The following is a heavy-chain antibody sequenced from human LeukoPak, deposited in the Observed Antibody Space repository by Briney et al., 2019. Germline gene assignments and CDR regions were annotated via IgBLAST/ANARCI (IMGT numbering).Heavy chain of an antibody. CDR1: GYTLTELS. D-gene: IGHD2-2*01. Sequence: ASVKVSCKVSGYTLTELSMHWVGQAPGKGLEWMGGFDPEDGETIYAQKFQGRVTMTEDTSTDTAYMELSSLRSDDTAVYYCARAQVPARLAEYFQHWGQGTLVTVSS. V-gene: IGHV1-24*01. CDR2: FDPEDGET. J-gene: IGHJ1*01. CDR3: ARAQVPARLAEYFQH.